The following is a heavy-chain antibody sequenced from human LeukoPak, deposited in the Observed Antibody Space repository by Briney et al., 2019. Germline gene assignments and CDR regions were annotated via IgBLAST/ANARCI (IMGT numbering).Heavy chain of an antibody. CDR2: MNPNSGNT. V-gene: IGHV1-8*01. D-gene: IGHD3-10*01. Sequence: ASVKVCCKASGYTFTNYDINWVRQATGQGLEWRGWMNPNSGNTGYAQKFQGRVTMTTNTSISTAYMKLSSLRSEDTAVYYGARGPRDFYYGSGSYEVNYYYGMDVWGQGTTVTVSS. J-gene: IGHJ6*02. CDR1: GYTFTNYD. CDR3: ARGPRDFYYGSGSYEVNYYYGMDV.